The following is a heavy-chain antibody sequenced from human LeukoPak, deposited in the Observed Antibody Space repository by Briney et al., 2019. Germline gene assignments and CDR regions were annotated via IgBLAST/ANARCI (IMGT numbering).Heavy chain of an antibody. CDR1: GGSISSSSYY. V-gene: IGHV4-39*01. Sequence: SETLFLTCTVSGGSISSSSYYWGWIRQPPGKGLEWIGSIYYSGSTYYNPSLKSRVTISVDTSKNQFSLKLSSVTAADTAVYYCARHQAPAAGNWFDPWGQGTLVTVSS. CDR2: IYYSGST. J-gene: IGHJ5*02. D-gene: IGHD6-13*01. CDR3: ARHQAPAAGNWFDP.